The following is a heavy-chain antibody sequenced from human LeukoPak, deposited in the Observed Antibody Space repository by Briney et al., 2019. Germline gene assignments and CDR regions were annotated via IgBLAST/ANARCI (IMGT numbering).Heavy chain of an antibody. D-gene: IGHD3-16*02. CDR3: AKVHDDYVWGSYRPYFDY. CDR1: GFTFSSYG. Sequence: GSLRLSCAASGFTFSSYGMHWVRQAPGKGLEWVAVISYDGSNKYYADSVKGRFTISRDNSKNTLYLQMNSLRAEDTAVYYCAKVHDDYVWGSYRPYFDYWGQGTLVTVSS. V-gene: IGHV3-30*18. J-gene: IGHJ4*02. CDR2: ISYDGSNK.